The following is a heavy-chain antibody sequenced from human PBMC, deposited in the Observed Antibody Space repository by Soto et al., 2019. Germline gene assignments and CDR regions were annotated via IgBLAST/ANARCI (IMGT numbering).Heavy chain of an antibody. D-gene: IGHD2-15*01. Sequence: SETLSVTCAVSGGSISSGGYYWSWIRQHPGKGLEWIGYIYYSGSTYYNPSLKSRVTISVDTSKNQFSLKLSSVTAADTAVYYCARYCSGGSCYLLGKYYFDYWGQGTLVTVSS. CDR2: IYYSGST. CDR1: GGSISSGGYY. CDR3: ARYCSGGSCYLLGKYYFDY. J-gene: IGHJ4*02. V-gene: IGHV4-31*11.